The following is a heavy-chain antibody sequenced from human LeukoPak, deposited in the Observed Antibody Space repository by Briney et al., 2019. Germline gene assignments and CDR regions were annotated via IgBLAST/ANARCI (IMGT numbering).Heavy chain of an antibody. V-gene: IGHV3-23*01. CDR1: GFTFSSYG. J-gene: IGHJ4*02. CDR2: ISGSGGST. CDR3: ASIDSSGYYFDY. D-gene: IGHD3-22*01. Sequence: PGGTLRLSCAASGFTFSSYGMSWVRQAPGKWLEWVSAISGSGGSTYYADSVKGRFTISRDNAKNSLYLQMNSLRAEDTALYYCASIDSSGYYFDYWGQGTLVTVSS.